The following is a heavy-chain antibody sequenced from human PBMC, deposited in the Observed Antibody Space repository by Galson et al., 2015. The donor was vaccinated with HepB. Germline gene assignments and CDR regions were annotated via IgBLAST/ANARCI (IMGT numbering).Heavy chain of an antibody. CDR2: ISASGSST. J-gene: IGHJ4*02. Sequence: SLRLSCAASGFTFSSYAMSWVRQAPGKGLDWVSLISASGSSTYYADSVKGRFTISRDNSKNTLYLQMTSLRADDTAVYYCAKRSGVNYYDSSGYYHFDYWGQGTLVTVSS. D-gene: IGHD3-22*01. CDR3: AKRSGVNYYDSSGYYHFDY. V-gene: IGHV3-23*01. CDR1: GFTFSSYA.